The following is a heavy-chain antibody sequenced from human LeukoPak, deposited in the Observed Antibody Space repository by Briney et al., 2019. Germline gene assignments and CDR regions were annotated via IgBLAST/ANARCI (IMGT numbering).Heavy chain of an antibody. CDR1: GYTFTSYG. J-gene: IGHJ6*02. Sequence: ASVKVSCKASGYTFTSYGISWVRQAPGQGLEWVGWISAYNGNTNYAQKLQGRVTITTDTSTIAAYMELRSLRSDDTAVYYCAREIHTPHCSGGSCYPYYYYYYGMDVWGQGTTVTVSS. CDR3: AREIHTPHCSGGSCYPYYYYYYGMDV. V-gene: IGHV1-18*01. CDR2: ISAYNGNT. D-gene: IGHD2-15*01.